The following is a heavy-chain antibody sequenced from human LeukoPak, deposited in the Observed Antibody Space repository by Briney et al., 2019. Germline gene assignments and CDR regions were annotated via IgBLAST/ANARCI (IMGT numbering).Heavy chain of an antibody. Sequence: GGSLRLSCAASGFTFSSYWMHWVRQAPGKGLEWLSSITSSSNYIYYADSVKGRFTISRDNVQNSLYLQMNSLRAEDTAMYYCARDRGYFDNWGQGTLVTVSS. J-gene: IGHJ4*02. CDR1: GFTFSSYW. V-gene: IGHV3-21*01. CDR3: ARDRGYFDN. CDR2: ITSSSNYI.